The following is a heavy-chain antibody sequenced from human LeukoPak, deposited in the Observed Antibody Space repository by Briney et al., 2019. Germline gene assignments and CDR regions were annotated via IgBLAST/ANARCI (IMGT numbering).Heavy chain of an antibody. J-gene: IGHJ2*01. D-gene: IGHD2-2*01. Sequence: ASVKVSCKASGYTFSDYYFHWVRQAPGQGLEWMGWINPNSGNTGYAQKFQGRVTMTRNTSISTAYMELSSLRSEDTAVYYCARWVCSSTSCYAWAYWYFDLWGRGTLVTVSS. CDR2: INPNSGNT. V-gene: IGHV1-8*02. CDR1: GYTFSDYY. CDR3: ARWVCSSTSCYAWAYWYFDL.